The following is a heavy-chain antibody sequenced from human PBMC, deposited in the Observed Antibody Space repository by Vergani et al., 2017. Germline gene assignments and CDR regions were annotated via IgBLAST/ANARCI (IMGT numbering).Heavy chain of an antibody. Sequence: EVQLVESGGGLVQPGGSLRLSCAASGFTFSSYEMNWVRQAPGKGLEWVSYISSSGSTIYYADSVKGRFTISRDNAKNSLYLQMNSLRAEDKAVCYCARNGYAREERITMFVLVIDTTQLDDWGQGTLVTVSS. V-gene: IGHV3-48*03. CDR2: ISSSGSTI. CDR1: GFTFSSYE. CDR3: ARNGYAREERITMFVLVIDTTQLDD. J-gene: IGHJ4*02. D-gene: IGHD3-3*01.